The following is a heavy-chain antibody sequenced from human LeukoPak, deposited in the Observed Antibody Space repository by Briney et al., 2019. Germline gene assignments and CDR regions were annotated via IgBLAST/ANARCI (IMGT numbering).Heavy chain of an antibody. D-gene: IGHD3-3*01. J-gene: IGHJ6*02. CDR3: ARDSPLYYDFWSGYYPYDYYYYGMDV. CDR1: GFTFSSYW. CDR2: IKQDGSEK. Sequence: GGSLRLSCAASGFTFSSYWMSWVRQAPGKGLEWVANIKQDGSEKDYVDSVTGRFTISRDNAKNSLYLQMNSLRAEDTAVYYCARDSPLYYDFWSGYYPYDYYYYGMDVWGQGTTVTVSS. V-gene: IGHV3-7*01.